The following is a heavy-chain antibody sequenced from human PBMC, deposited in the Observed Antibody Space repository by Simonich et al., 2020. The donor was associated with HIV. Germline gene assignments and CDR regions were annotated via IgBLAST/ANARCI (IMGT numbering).Heavy chain of an antibody. CDR3: ARVGIRMYAFDI. CDR1: GGSISSDGYY. V-gene: IGHV4-31*03. Sequence: QLQLQESGPGLVKPSQTLSLTCTVSGGSISSDGYYWSWIRQHPGKGLEWIWYIYYSGNTYYNPSLKSRVTISVDTSKNQFSLKLSSVTAADTAVYYCARVGIRMYAFDIWGQGTMVTVSS. CDR2: IYYSGNT. D-gene: IGHD1-20*01. J-gene: IGHJ3*02.